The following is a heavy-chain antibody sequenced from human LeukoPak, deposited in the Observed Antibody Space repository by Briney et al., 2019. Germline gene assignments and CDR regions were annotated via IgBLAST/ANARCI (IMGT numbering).Heavy chain of an antibody. CDR3: ARPKSELWQYAFDI. Sequence: SETLSLTCTVSGGSISSGDYYWSWIRQPPGKGLEWIGYIYYSGSTYYNPSLKSRVTISVDTSKNQFSLKLSSVTAADTAVYYCARPKSELWQYAFDIWGQGTMVTVSS. J-gene: IGHJ3*02. V-gene: IGHV4-30-4*01. D-gene: IGHD5-18*01. CDR2: IYYSGST. CDR1: GGSISSGDYY.